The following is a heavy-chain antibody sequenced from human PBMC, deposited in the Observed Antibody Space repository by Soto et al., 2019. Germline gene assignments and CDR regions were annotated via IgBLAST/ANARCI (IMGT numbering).Heavy chain of an antibody. Sequence: GESLKISCKGSGYSFTSYWISWVRQMPGKGLEWMGRIDPSDSYTNYSPSFQGHVTISADKSISTAYLQWSSLKASDTAMYYCAFQAPRRLGGYGMDVRAQRTTDTGSS. D-gene: IGHD3-16*01. V-gene: IGHV5-10-1*01. CDR1: GYSFTSYW. CDR3: AFQAPRRLGGYGMDV. J-gene: IGHJ6*02. CDR2: IDPSDSYT.